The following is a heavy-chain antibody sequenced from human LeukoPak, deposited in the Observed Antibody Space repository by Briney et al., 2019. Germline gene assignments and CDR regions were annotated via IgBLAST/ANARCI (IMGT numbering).Heavy chain of an antibody. D-gene: IGHD6-13*01. CDR3: AKGGSSWYPFEY. Sequence: PGGSLRLSCAASGFTFSSYEMNWVRQAPGKGLEWVSYISSSGSTIYYADSVKGRFTISRDNSKNTLYLQMNSLRAEDTAVYYCAKGGSSWYPFEYWGQGTLVTVSS. CDR2: ISSSGSTI. J-gene: IGHJ4*02. V-gene: IGHV3-48*03. CDR1: GFTFSSYE.